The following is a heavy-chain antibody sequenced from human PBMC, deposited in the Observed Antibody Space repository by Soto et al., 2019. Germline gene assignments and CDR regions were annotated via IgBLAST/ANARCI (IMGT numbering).Heavy chain of an antibody. V-gene: IGHV1-69*13. CDR3: ARHPEYYDFWSGYYDYYYYGMDV. CDR2: IIPIFGTA. Sequence: SVKVSFNASGGTFSIYAIIWVRQAPGQGLEWMGGIIPIFGTANYAQKFQGRVTITADESTSTAYMELSSLRSEDTAVYYCARHPEYYDFWSGYYDYYYYGMDVWGQGTKVTVSS. D-gene: IGHD3-3*01. CDR1: GGTFSIYA. J-gene: IGHJ6*02.